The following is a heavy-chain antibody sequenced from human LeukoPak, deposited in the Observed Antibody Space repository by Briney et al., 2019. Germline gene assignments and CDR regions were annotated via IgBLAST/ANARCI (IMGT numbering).Heavy chain of an antibody. D-gene: IGHD2-15*01. CDR1: GYTFTSYD. CDR3: ARGKGYCSGGSCYSGPYYYYYYYMDV. J-gene: IGHJ6*03. CDR2: MNPNSGNT. Sequence: RSSVKVSCKASGYTFTSYDINWVRQATGQGLEWMGWMNPNSGNTGYAQKFQGRVTMTRNTSISTAYMELSSLRSEDTAVYYCARGKGYCSGGSCYSGPYYYYYYYMDVWGKGTLVTVSS. V-gene: IGHV1-8*01.